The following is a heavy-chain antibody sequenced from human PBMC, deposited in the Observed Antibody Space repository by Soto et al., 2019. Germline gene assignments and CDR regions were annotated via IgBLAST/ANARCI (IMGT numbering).Heavy chain of an antibody. CDR3: ERGSSSWYYYYYGMDV. V-gene: IGHV3-48*01. CDR1: GFTFRSYS. J-gene: IGHJ6*02. CDR2: ISSSNRTI. D-gene: IGHD6-13*01. Sequence: SRILSCAASGFTFRSYSINWVRQAPGKGLEWVSYISSSNRTINYADSVKGRFIISRDNAKNTLYLQMNSLRAEDTAVYYCERGSSSWYYYYYGMDVWGQGTTVTVSS.